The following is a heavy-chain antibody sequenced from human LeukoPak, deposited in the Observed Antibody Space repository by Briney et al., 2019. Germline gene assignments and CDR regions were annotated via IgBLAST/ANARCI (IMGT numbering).Heavy chain of an antibody. Sequence: PEASVKVSCKASGYTFTGYYMHWVRQAPGQGLEWMGWINPNSGGTNYAQKFQGRVTMTRDTSISTAYMELSRLRSDDTAVYYCARDRSCTNGVCARWYYFDYWGQGTLVTVSS. CDR2: INPNSGGT. V-gene: IGHV1-2*02. D-gene: IGHD2-8*01. CDR1: GYTFTGYY. J-gene: IGHJ4*02. CDR3: ARDRSCTNGVCARWYYFDY.